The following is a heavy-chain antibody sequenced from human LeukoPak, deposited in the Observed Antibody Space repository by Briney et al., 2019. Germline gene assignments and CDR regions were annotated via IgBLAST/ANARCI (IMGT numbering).Heavy chain of an antibody. J-gene: IGHJ4*02. D-gene: IGHD3-9*01. V-gene: IGHV4-4*07. CDR3: ASLDILTGYCDY. Sequence: PSETLSLTCTVSGGSISGYYWSWIRQPAGKGLEWIGRIYTSGSTNYNPSLKSRVTMSVDTSKNQFSLKLSSVTAADTAVYYCASLDILTGYCDYWGQGTLVTVSS. CDR2: IYTSGST. CDR1: GGSISGYY.